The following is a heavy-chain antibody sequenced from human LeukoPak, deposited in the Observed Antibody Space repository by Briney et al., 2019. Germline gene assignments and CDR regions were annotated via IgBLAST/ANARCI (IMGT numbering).Heavy chain of an antibody. D-gene: IGHD4/OR15-4a*01. CDR1: GASMDNNNYD. J-gene: IGHJ5*02. CDR3: ARPGTSVLNWFDP. CDR2: IYYSGST. Sequence: SETLSLTCTVSGASMDNNNYDWGWIRQPPGKGLEWIGSIYYSGSTYYNPSLKSRVTISVDTSKNQFSLKLNSVTAADTAVYYCARPGTSVLNWFDPWGQGTLVTVSS. V-gene: IGHV4-39*01.